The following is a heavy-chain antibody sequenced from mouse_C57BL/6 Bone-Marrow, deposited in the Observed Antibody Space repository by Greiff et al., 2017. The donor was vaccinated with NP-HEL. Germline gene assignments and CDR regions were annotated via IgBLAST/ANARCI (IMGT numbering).Heavy chain of an antibody. V-gene: IGHV1-69*01. CDR2: IDPSDSYT. D-gene: IGHD3-3*01. J-gene: IGHJ3*01. CDR3: ARRPLPQGAGWVAY. Sequence: QVQLQQPGAELVMPGASVKLSCKASGYTFTSYWMHWVKQRPGQGLEWIGEIDPSDSYTNYNQKFTGKSPLTVDKSSSTPYMQLSSLTSADSAFYYLARRPLPQGAGWVAYGGQGTLVTVSA. CDR1: GYTFTSYW.